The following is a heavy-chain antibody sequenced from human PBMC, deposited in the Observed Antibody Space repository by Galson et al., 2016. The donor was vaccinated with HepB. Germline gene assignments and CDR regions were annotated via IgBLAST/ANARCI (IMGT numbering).Heavy chain of an antibody. J-gene: IGHJ6*02. CDR2: ISGGSANI. CDR1: GFTSSSDA. V-gene: IGHV3-23*01. D-gene: IGHD4/OR15-4a*01. CDR3: AGWASSDYGDGLDV. Sequence: SLRLSCAASGFTSSSDAMSWVRQAPGKGLEWASGISGGSANIYYADSVKGRFTISRDNSKNTLYLQMNSLRAEDTAVYYCAGWASSDYGDGLDVWGQGTTVTVSS.